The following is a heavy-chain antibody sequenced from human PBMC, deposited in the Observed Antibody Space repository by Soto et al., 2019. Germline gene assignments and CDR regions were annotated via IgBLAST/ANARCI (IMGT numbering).Heavy chain of an antibody. CDR1: GGSISSHY. CDR2: IYYSGRT. J-gene: IGHJ6*03. V-gene: IGHV4-59*08. Sequence: SELLSLTCTVSGGSISSHYWSWIRQPPGKGLEWIGYIYYSGRTNYNPSLKSRVTISVDTSKNQFSLKLSSVTAADTAVYYCARQEVYYYYMDVWGKGTTVTVSS. CDR3: ARQEVYYYYMDV.